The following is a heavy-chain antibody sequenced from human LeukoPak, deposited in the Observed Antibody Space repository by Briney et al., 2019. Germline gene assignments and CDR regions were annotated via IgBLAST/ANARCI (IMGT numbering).Heavy chain of an antibody. V-gene: IGHV1-18*01. J-gene: IGHJ2*01. CDR3: AREGGGDYGGNSYWYFDL. CDR2: ISAYNGNT. D-gene: IGHD4-23*01. CDR1: GYTFTSYG. Sequence: ASVKVSCKASGYTFTSYGISWVRQAPGQGLEWMGWISAYNGNTNYAQKLQGRVTMTTDTSTSTAYTELRSLRSDDTAVYYCAREGGGDYGGNSYWYFDLWGRGTLVTVSS.